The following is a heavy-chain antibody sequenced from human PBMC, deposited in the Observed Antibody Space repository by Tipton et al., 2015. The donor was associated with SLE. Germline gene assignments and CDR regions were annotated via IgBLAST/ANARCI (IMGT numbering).Heavy chain of an antibody. CDR2: IYHSGST. CDR1: GYSISSGYY. J-gene: IGHJ4*02. CDR3: ARVSSGYSSGWFGGY. D-gene: IGHD6-19*01. V-gene: IGHV4-38-2*02. Sequence: TLSLTCTVSGYSISSGYYWGWIRQPPGKGLEWIGSIYHSGSTYYNPSLKSRVTISVDTSKNQFPLKRSSVTAADTAVYYCARVSSGYSSGWFGGYWGQGTLVTVSS.